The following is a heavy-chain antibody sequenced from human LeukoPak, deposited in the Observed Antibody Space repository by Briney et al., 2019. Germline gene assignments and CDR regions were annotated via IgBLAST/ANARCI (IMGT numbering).Heavy chain of an antibody. CDR1: GFTFSSHA. V-gene: IGHV3-23*01. D-gene: IGHD6-13*01. CDR3: AKDTYRAAAGTLDY. CDR2: ISGSGGST. Sequence: GGSLRLSCAASGFTFSSHAMSWVRQAPGKGLEWVSAISGSGGSTYYADSVKGRFTISRDNSKNTLYLQMNSLRAEDTAVYYCAKDTYRAAAGTLDYWGQGTLVTVSS. J-gene: IGHJ4*02.